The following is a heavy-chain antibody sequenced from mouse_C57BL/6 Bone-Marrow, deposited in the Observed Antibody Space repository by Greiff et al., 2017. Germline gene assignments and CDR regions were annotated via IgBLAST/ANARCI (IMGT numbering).Heavy chain of an antibody. Sequence: QVQLQQPGAELVRPGSSVKLSCKASGYTFTSYWMHWVKQRPIQGLEWIGNIDPSDSETHYNQKFKDKATLTVDKSSSTAYMQLSSLTSEDSAVYYCSLTTVVTTDYAMDYWGQGTSVTVSS. CDR2: IDPSDSET. CDR3: SLTTVVTTDYAMDY. J-gene: IGHJ4*01. V-gene: IGHV1-52*01. D-gene: IGHD1-1*01. CDR1: GYTFTSYW.